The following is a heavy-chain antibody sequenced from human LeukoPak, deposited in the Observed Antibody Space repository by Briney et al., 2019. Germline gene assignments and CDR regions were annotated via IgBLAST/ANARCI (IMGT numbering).Heavy chain of an antibody. CDR1: GFTFSSYS. V-gene: IGHV3-21*01. J-gene: IGHJ4*02. CDR3: ASGERFLEWLFDY. D-gene: IGHD3-3*01. CDR2: ISSSSSYI. Sequence: PGGSLRLSCAASGFTFSSYSMNWVRQAPGKGLEWVSSISSSSSYIYYADSVKGRFTISRDNAKNPLYLQMNSLRAEDTAVYYCASGERFLEWLFDYWGQGTLVTVSS.